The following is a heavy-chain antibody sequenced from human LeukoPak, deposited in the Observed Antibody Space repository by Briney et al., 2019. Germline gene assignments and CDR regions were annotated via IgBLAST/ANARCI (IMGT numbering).Heavy chain of an antibody. D-gene: IGHD5-24*01. CDR1: GFTFSIYS. V-gene: IGHV3-7*01. Sequence: GGSLRLSCAASGFTFSIYSMNWVRQAPGKGLEWVANIKQDGSEKYYVDSVKGRFTISRDNAKNSLYLQMNSLRAEDTAVYYCARTRDGYNGFDYWGQGTLVTVSS. CDR3: ARTRDGYNGFDY. J-gene: IGHJ4*02. CDR2: IKQDGSEK.